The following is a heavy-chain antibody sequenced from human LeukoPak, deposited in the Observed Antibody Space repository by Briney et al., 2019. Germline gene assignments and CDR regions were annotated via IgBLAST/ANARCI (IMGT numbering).Heavy chain of an antibody. Sequence: GGSLRLSCAASGFTFSSYAMSWVRQAPGKGLEWVSAISGSGGSTYYADSVKGRFTISRDNSKNTLYLQMNSLRAEDTAVYYCAKELGIAVAGTSSGVDWFDPWGQGTLVTVS. CDR1: GFTFSSYA. V-gene: IGHV3-23*01. CDR2: ISGSGGST. J-gene: IGHJ5*02. D-gene: IGHD6-19*01. CDR3: AKELGIAVAGTSSGVDWFDP.